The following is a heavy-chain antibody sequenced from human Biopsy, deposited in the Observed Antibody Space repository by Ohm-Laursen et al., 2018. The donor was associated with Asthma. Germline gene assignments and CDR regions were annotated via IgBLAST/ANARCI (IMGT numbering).Heavy chain of an antibody. J-gene: IGHJ1*01. CDR3: ARTFHFWSPYHAEHYQL. D-gene: IGHD3-3*02. CDR1: GFTFGDYW. V-gene: IGHV3-7*01. CDR2: IKHDGSEK. Sequence: GSLRLSCAALGFTFGDYWMSWVRQVPGKGLEWVANIKHDGSEKNHVDSLKGRFTISRDNAKNSLYLQMNSLRAEDTAVYYCARTFHFWSPYHAEHYQLWGQGTLVTVSS.